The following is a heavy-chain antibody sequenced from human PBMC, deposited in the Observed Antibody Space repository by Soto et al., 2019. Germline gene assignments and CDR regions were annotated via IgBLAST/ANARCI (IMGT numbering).Heavy chain of an antibody. D-gene: IGHD4-4*01. CDR1: GGTFSRYA. CDR3: ARSYSGFDY. V-gene: IGHV1-3*01. Sequence: ASVKVSCKASGGTFSRYAISWVRQAPGQRLEWMGWINPVNGNTKYSQKFQGRVTITRDTSASTAYMELSSLRSEDTAVYYCARSYSGFDYWGQGTLVTVSS. J-gene: IGHJ4*02. CDR2: INPVNGNT.